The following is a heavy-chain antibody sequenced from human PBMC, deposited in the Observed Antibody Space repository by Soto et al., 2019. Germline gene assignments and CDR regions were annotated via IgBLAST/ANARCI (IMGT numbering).Heavy chain of an antibody. J-gene: IGHJ5*02. CDR1: GGSISSSSYC. D-gene: IGHD3-22*01. V-gene: IGHV4-39*07. Sequence: PSETLSLTCTVSGGSISSSSYCWGWIRQPPGKGLEWIGSIYYSGSTYYNPSLKRRVSISLDKSKNQFSLKLTSVTAADTAVYFCARTGKFYYYDMSGLPFDPWGPGVLVTVSS. CDR3: ARTGKFYYYDMSGLPFDP. CDR2: IYYSGST.